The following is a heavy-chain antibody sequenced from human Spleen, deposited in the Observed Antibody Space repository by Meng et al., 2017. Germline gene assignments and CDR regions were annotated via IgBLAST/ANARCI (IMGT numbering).Heavy chain of an antibody. Sequence: QLQLQESGPGLVKPSETMSLPCTVSGGSISSNNWWSWVRQPPGKGLEWIGEIYHSGSTNSNPSLKSRVTISVDKSKNQFSLNLTSVTAADTAVYYCAREWYISGRYYFDYWGQGTLVTVSS. D-gene: IGHD6-19*01. CDR3: AREWYISGRYYFDY. J-gene: IGHJ4*02. CDR1: GGSISSNNW. CDR2: IYHSGST. V-gene: IGHV4-4*02.